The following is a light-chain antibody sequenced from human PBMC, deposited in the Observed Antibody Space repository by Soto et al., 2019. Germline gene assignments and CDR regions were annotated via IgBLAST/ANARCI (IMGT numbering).Light chain of an antibody. CDR1: QSVSSTL. CDR2: GVS. V-gene: IGKV3-20*01. J-gene: IGKJ1*01. Sequence: ELVLTQSPVALSLSSGERATLSCRASQSVSSTLLTWYQQKPGQAPRLLIYGVSSRATGIPDRFSCSGSGTDFTLTISRVEPEDFAVYFCQHYGDSSWTFGQGSRVEIK. CDR3: QHYGDSSWT.